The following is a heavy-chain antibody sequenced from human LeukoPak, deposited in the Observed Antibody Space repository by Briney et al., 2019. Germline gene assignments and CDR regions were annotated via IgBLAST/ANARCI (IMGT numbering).Heavy chain of an antibody. J-gene: IGHJ4*02. D-gene: IGHD3-22*01. Sequence: GGSLRLSCAPSGFTFSNYAMSWVRQAPGQGLEWVSRISGSGSSTDYADSVKGRLTISRENSKKTLYLQMNSLRAEDTAVYYCARASDYDSGGYYIGGTFDYWGQGTLVTVSS. CDR1: GFTFSNYA. V-gene: IGHV3-23*01. CDR2: ISGSGSST. CDR3: ARASDYDSGGYYIGGTFDY.